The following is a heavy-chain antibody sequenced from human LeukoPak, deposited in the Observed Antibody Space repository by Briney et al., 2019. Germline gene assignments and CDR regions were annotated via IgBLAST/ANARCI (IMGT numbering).Heavy chain of an antibody. D-gene: IGHD2-15*01. J-gene: IGHJ4*02. V-gene: IGHV3-23*01. CDR2: IGAGGTFT. CDR3: AREADSGYYRTVDY. CDR1: GFTFSTYA. Sequence: QPGGSLRLSCAASGFTFSTYAMSWVRQAPGKGLEWVSGIGAGGTFTYYADSVRGRFTISRDPSKNTLYLEMTSLRAEDTAVYYCAREADSGYYRTVDYWGQGTMVTVS.